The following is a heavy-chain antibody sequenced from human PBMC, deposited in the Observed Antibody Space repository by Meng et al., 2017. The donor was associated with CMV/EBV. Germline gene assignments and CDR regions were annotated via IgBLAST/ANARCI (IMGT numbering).Heavy chain of an antibody. D-gene: IGHD1-26*01. CDR1: GYTFTSYY. V-gene: IGHV1-2*02. Sequence: ASVKVSCKASGYTFTSYYMHWVRQAPGQGLEWMGWINPNSGGTNYAQKFQGRVTMTRDTSTSIAYMELRSLRSDDTAVYYCARGAGATYYFDYWGQGTLVTVSS. J-gene: IGHJ4*02. CDR2: INPNSGGT. CDR3: ARGAGATYYFDY.